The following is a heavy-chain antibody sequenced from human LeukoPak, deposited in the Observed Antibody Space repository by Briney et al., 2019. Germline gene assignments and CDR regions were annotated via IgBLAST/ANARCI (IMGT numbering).Heavy chain of an antibody. J-gene: IGHJ4*02. CDR2: IYYSGST. CDR3: ATYYYGSGSYF. CDR1: GGPFSGYY. V-gene: IGHV4-34*09. Sequence: SETLSLTCAVYGGPFSGYYWSWIRQPPGKGLEWIGYIYYSGSTYYNPSLKSRVTISVDTSKNQFSLKLSSVTAADTAVYYCATYYYGSGSYFWGQGTLVTVSS. D-gene: IGHD3-10*01.